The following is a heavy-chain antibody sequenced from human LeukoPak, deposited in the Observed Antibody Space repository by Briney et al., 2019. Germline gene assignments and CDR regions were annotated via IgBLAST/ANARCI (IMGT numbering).Heavy chain of an antibody. CDR3: ARDGAYCAGGSCHSYNAFDI. CDR2: IGSSGRTI. Sequence: GGSLRLSCAASGFTFSSYEMNWVRQAPGKGLEWVSYIGSSGRTIYYADSVKGRFTISRDNAKNSLYLQMSSLRAEDTAVYYCARDGAYCAGGSCHSYNAFDICGQGTVVTVSS. J-gene: IGHJ3*02. V-gene: IGHV3-48*03. D-gene: IGHD2-15*01. CDR1: GFTFSSYE.